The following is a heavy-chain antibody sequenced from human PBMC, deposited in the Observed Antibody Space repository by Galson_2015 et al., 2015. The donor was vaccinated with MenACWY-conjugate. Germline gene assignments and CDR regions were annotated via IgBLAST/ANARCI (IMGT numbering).Heavy chain of an antibody. J-gene: IGHJ4*02. CDR1: GFTVSSNY. CDR2: IYSGGST. D-gene: IGHD6-19*01. Sequence: SLRLSCAASGFTVSSNYMSWVRQAPGKGLEWVSVIYSGGSTYYADSVKGRFTISRDNSKNTLYLQMNSLRAEDTAVYYCARDSAVAGRFDYWGQGTLVTVSS. CDR3: ARDSAVAGRFDY. V-gene: IGHV3-53*01.